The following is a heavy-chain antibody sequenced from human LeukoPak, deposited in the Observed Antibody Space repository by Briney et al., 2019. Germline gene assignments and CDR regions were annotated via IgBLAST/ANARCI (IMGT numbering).Heavy chain of an antibody. D-gene: IGHD6-13*01. Sequence: GGSLRLSCAASGFTFSSSAMSWVRQAPGKGLDWVASISGNGISTYYADSVKGRLTISRDNSQNTLYLQMNSLSAEDTAVYYCARDHRSSTWPFDYWGQGTLVTVSS. V-gene: IGHV3-23*01. CDR3: ARDHRSSTWPFDY. CDR1: GFTFSSSA. J-gene: IGHJ4*02. CDR2: ISGNGIST.